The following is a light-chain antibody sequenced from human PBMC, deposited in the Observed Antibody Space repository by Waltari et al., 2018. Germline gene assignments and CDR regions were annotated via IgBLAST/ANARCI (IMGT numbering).Light chain of an antibody. CDR2: GAS. CDR1: QSVTSSY. Sequence: IVLTQSPGTMSFSHVERAMLSWRASQSVTSSYLAWYQQKPGQAPRLLIYGASTRATGIPDRFSGSGSGTDFTLTISRLEPEDFAVYYCQQCDRSPLTFGGGTKVEIK. CDR3: QQCDRSPLT. V-gene: IGKV3-20*01. J-gene: IGKJ4*01.